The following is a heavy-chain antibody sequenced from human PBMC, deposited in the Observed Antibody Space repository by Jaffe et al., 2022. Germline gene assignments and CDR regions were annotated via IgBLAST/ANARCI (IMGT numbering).Heavy chain of an antibody. D-gene: IGHD6-13*01. CDR2: FFHSTRT. V-gene: IGHV4-39*01. J-gene: IGHJ4*02. Sequence: QLQLQESGPGLVKPSETLSLTCTVSGASISSGPYYWDWIRQPPGKGLEWIGGFFHSTRTYSTPSLKNRITISADTSKNQFSLSLTSVTAADTAVYYCARRASWYGLFDVWGQGTLVTVSS. CDR3: ARRASWYGLFDV. CDR1: GASISSGPYY.